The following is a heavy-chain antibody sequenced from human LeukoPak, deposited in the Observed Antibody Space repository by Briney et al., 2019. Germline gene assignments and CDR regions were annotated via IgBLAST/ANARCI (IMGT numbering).Heavy chain of an antibody. CDR2: IKQDGSEK. Sequence: QAGGSLRLSCAASGFTFSNYWMNWVRQAPGKGLEWVANIKQDGSEKYFVDSVKGRFTISRDNSKNTLYLQMNSLRAGDTAVYYCAKDLRLIGGYYFDYWGQGTLVTVSS. CDR3: AKDLRLIGGYYFDY. J-gene: IGHJ4*02. V-gene: IGHV3-7*01. D-gene: IGHD3-22*01. CDR1: GFTFSNYW.